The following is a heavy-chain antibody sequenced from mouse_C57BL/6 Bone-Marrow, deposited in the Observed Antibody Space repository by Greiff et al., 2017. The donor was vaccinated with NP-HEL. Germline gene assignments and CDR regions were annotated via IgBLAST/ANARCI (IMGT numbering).Heavy chain of an antibody. D-gene: IGHD1-1*01. V-gene: IGHV5-6*02. J-gene: IGHJ1*03. CDR3: ARSRIYWYFDV. Sequence: DVNLVESGGDLVKPGGSLKLSCAASGFTFSSYGMSWVRQTPDKRLEWVATISSGGSYTYYPDSVKGRFTISRDNAKNTLYLKMSSLKSEDTAMYYCARSRIYWYFDVWGTGTTVTVTS. CDR1: GFTFSSYG. CDR2: ISSGGSYT.